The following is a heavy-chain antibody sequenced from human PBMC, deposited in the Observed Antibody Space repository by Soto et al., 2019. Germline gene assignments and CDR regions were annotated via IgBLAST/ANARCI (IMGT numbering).Heavy chain of an antibody. V-gene: IGHV1-18*01. Sequence: GASVKVSCKASGYTFTSYGISWVRQAPGQGLEWMGWISAYNGNTNYAQKLQGRVTMTTDTSTSTAYMELRSLRSDDTAVYYCARDPPFIAVAGRQFDCWGQGTLVTVSS. CDR3: ARDPPFIAVAGRQFDC. CDR2: ISAYNGNT. CDR1: GYTFTSYG. D-gene: IGHD6-19*01. J-gene: IGHJ4*02.